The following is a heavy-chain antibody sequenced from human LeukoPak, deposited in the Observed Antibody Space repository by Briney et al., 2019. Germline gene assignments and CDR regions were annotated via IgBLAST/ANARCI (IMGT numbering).Heavy chain of an antibody. CDR1: GFTFSSYA. CDR3: ASIDYVWGSYIFDY. D-gene: IGHD3-16*01. V-gene: IGHV3-23*01. J-gene: IGHJ4*02. CDR2: ISGSGGST. Sequence: GGSLRLSCAASGFTFSSYAMSWVRRAPGKGLEWVSTISGSGGSTYYADSVKGRFTISRDNSKNTLYLQMNSLRAEDTAVYYCASIDYVWGSYIFDYWGQGTLVTVSS.